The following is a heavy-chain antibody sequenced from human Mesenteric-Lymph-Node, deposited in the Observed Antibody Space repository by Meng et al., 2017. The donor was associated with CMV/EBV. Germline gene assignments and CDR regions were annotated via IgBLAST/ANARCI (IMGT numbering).Heavy chain of an antibody. CDR1: GYSISSGRNY. D-gene: IGHD3-22*01. CDR2: IHHTGTT. V-gene: IGHV4-31*03. J-gene: IGHJ6*02. Sequence: SETLSLTCTLSGYSISSGRNYWTWVRQHPGKGLEWIGYIHHTGTTYYNPSLKSRLTISIDTSKNQFSLKVNSVTAADTAMYYCATSYDNSGYYYNYGMDVWGQGTAVTVSS. CDR3: ATSYDNSGYYYNYGMDV.